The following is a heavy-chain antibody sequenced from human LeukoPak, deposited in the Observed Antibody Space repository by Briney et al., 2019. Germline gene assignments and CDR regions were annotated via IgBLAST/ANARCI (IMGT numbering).Heavy chain of an antibody. CDR2: ISWNSGRI. V-gene: IGHV3-9*01. Sequence: GGSLRLSCAASGFTFDDYAMHWVRQGPGKGLEWVSGISWNSGRILYADSVEGRFTVSRDNSKNTVYLQMNSLRPEDTAVYYCAKGPTPLSSRGWIDPWGQGTLVTVSS. D-gene: IGHD6-13*01. J-gene: IGHJ5*02. CDR1: GFTFDDYA. CDR3: AKGPTPLSSRGWIDP.